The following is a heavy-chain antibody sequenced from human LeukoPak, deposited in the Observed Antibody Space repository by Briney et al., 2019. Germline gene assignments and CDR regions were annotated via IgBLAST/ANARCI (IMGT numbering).Heavy chain of an antibody. CDR1: GYTFTSYD. Sequence: ASLKVSCKASGYTFTSYDINRVRQATGQGLEWMGWMNPNSGNTGYAQKFQGRVTMTRDTSTSTVYMELSSLRSEDAAVYYCARGGTVWYFDLWGRGTLVTASS. CDR3: ARGGTVWYFDL. V-gene: IGHV1-8*01. D-gene: IGHD3/OR15-3a*01. J-gene: IGHJ2*01. CDR2: MNPNSGNT.